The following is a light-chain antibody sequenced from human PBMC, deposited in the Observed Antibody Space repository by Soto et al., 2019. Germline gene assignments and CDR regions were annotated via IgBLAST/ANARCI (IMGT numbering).Light chain of an antibody. Sequence: EIVLTQSPGTLSLSPGERATLSCRASQSVTSSYLAWYQHKPGQAPRLLIYAASRRATGIPDRFTGSGSGTDFTLTISRLGPDDFAVYYCHQYGSSPPTFGGGNKVEIK. CDR1: QSVTSSY. V-gene: IGKV3-20*01. J-gene: IGKJ4*01. CDR3: HQYGSSPPT. CDR2: AAS.